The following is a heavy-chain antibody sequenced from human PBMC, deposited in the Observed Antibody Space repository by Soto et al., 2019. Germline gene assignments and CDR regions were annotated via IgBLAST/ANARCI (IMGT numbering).Heavy chain of an antibody. D-gene: IGHD1-26*01. CDR1: GFTFTDYW. J-gene: IGHJ4*02. Sequence: GGSLRLSCAASGFTFTDYWMSWVRQAPGKGLEWVANLNQDGSQKNCVDSLKGRFTISRDNAKSSVYLQLNSLRAEDTAVYYCARDKFSGTYYVRCVTYFFDSWGQGALVTVSS. CDR3: ARDKFSGTYYVRCVTYFFDS. CDR2: LNQDGSQK. V-gene: IGHV3-7*03.